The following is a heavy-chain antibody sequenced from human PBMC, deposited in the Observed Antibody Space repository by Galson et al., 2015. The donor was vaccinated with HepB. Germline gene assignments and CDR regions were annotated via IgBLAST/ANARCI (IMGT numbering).Heavy chain of an antibody. V-gene: IGHV3-23*01. Sequence: SLRLSCAASGFTFSSYAMSWVRQAPGEGLEWVSAISGSGGSTYYADSVKGRYTISRDNSKNTLYLQMNSLRAEDTAVYYCASGSAAGTDYWGQGTLVTVSS. CDR1: GFTFSSYA. D-gene: IGHD6-13*01. CDR3: ASGSAAGTDY. J-gene: IGHJ4*02. CDR2: ISGSGGST.